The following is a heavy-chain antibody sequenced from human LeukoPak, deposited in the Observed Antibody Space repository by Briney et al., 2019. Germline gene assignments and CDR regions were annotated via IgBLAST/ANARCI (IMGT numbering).Heavy chain of an antibody. V-gene: IGHV4-4*07. D-gene: IGHD4-17*01. CDR3: ARGGDYGDYVSWFDP. CDR2: IYTSGST. J-gene: IGHJ5*02. Sequence: PSETLSLTCTVSGGSISSYYWSWIRQPAGKGLEWIGRIYTSGSTNYNPSLKSRVTMSVDTSKSQFSLKLSSVTAADTAVYYCARGGDYGDYVSWFDPWGQGTLVTVSS. CDR1: GGSISSYY.